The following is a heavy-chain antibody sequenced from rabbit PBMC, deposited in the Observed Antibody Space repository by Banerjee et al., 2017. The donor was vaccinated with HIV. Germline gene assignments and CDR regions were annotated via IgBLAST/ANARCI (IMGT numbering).Heavy chain of an antibody. Sequence: QSLEESGGGLVQPEGSLALTCKASGFTISSSYSMCWVRQAPGKGLELIGCIYTGSGSTWYASWVNGRFTISRSTSQNTVDLKMTSLTAADTATYFCARDPYAGSNYFFNLWGPGTLVTVS. CDR2: IYTGSGST. D-gene: IGHD4-2*01. J-gene: IGHJ4*01. CDR3: ARDPYAGSNYFFNL. V-gene: IGHV1S43*01. CDR1: GFTISSSYS.